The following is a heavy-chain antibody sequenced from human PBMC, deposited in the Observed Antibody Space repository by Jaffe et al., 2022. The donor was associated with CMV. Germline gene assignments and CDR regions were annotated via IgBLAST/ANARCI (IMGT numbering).Heavy chain of an antibody. CDR3: ARGRYDSSGLFQDPWSWFDP. CDR1: GFTFSSYS. V-gene: IGHV3-21*01. CDR2: ISSSSSYI. Sequence: EVQLVESGGGLVKPGGSLRLSCAASGFTFSSYSMNWVRQAPGKGLEWVSSISSSSSYIYYADSVKGRFTISRDNAKNSLYLQMNSLRAEDTAVYYCARGRYDSSGLFQDPWSWFDPWGQGTLVTVSS. J-gene: IGHJ5*02. D-gene: IGHD3-22*01.